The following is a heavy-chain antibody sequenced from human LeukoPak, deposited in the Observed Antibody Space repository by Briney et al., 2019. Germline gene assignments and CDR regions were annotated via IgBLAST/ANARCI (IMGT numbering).Heavy chain of an antibody. Sequence: PSETLSLTCTVSGVSISSYYWSWIRQPPGKGLEWIGYIYYSGSTNYNPSLKSRVTISVDTSKNQFSLKLSSVTAADTAVYYCARVLRWELPPDYWGQGTLVTVSS. V-gene: IGHV4-59*01. D-gene: IGHD1-26*01. J-gene: IGHJ4*02. CDR1: GVSISSYY. CDR3: ARVLRWELPPDY. CDR2: IYYSGST.